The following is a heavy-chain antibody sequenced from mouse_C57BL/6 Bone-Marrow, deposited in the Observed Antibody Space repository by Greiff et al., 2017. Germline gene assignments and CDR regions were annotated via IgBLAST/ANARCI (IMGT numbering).Heavy chain of an antibody. V-gene: IGHV5-15*01. CDR2: ISNLAYSI. CDR1: GFTFSDYG. J-gene: IGHJ4*01. CDR3: ARPQYDGYCGEAMDY. Sequence: EVKLMESGGGLVQPGGSLKLSCAASGFTFSDYGMAWVRQAPRKGPEWVAFISNLAYSIYYADTVKGRFTIARENAKNTLYLEMSSLRCEDTAMYYCARPQYDGYCGEAMDYWGQGTSVTVSS. D-gene: IGHD2-3*01.